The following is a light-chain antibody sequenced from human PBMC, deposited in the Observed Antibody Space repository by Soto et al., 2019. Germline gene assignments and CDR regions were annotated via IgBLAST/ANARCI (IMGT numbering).Light chain of an antibody. CDR3: QKSKSYSPWP. V-gene: IGKV1-5*03. CDR1: QSISSW. CDR2: KAY. Sequence: DNQMTQSTSTLSASVGDRVPITCWASQSISSWLAWYHTTPGKAPQLLIYKAYSLESGVPSRFSGSGSGTEFTLTIRRLKPEDLATYYCQKSKSYSPWPCGKVPKV. J-gene: IGKJ1*01.